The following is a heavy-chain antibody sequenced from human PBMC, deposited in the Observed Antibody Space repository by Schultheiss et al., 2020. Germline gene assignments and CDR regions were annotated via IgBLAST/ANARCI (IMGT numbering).Heavy chain of an antibody. CDR2: IWYDGSNK. Sequence: GGSLRLSCAASGFTFSSYVMLWVRQAPGKGLEWVAVIWYDGSNKYYADSVKGRFTISRDNSKNTLYLQMNSLRAEDTALYYCAKDGDPPGSCYRGWFDPWGQGTLVTVSS. CDR3: AKDGDPPGSCYRGWFDP. V-gene: IGHV3-30*02. CDR1: GFTFSSYV. J-gene: IGHJ5*02. D-gene: IGHD2-15*01.